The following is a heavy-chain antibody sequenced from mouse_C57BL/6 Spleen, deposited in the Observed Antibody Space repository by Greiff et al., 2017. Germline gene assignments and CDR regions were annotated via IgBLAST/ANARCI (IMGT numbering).Heavy chain of an antibody. V-gene: IGHV1-81*01. CDR2: IYPRSGNT. CDR1: GYTFTSYG. Sequence: QVQLQQSGAELARPGASVKLSCKASGYTFTSYGISWVKQRTGQGLEWIGEIYPRSGNTYYNEKFKGKATLTADKSSSTAYMELRSLTSEDSAVYFCARRRITAVVGDFDYWGQGTTLTVSS. J-gene: IGHJ2*01. D-gene: IGHD1-1*01. CDR3: ARRRITAVVGDFDY.